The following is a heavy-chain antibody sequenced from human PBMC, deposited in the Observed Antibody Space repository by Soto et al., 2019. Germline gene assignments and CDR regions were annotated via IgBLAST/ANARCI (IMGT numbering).Heavy chain of an antibody. J-gene: IGHJ6*02. V-gene: IGHV3-30*18. CDR3: AKEQPIWSGPNGDHYGMDV. CDR1: GFTFSSYG. Sequence: HPGGSLRLSCAASGFTFSSYGMHWVRQAPGKGLEWVAIISYDGSNKYYADSVKGRFTISRDNSKNTLYLQMNSLRAEDTAVYYCAKEQPIWSGPNGDHYGMDVWGQGTTVTVSS. CDR2: ISYDGSNK. D-gene: IGHD3-3*01.